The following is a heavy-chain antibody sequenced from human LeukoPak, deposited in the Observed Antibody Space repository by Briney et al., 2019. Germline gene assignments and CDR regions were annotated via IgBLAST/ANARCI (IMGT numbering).Heavy chain of an antibody. CDR3: ARDRLSSTWCFDY. V-gene: IGHV3-21*01. CDR2: ISTSSSYI. Sequence: GGSLRLSCAASGFTFSSYSMNWVRQAPGKGLEWVSSISTSSSYIYYADSVKGRFTISRDNAKNSLYLQMNSPRAEDTAVYYCARDRLSSTWCFDYWGQGTLVTVSS. CDR1: GFTFSSYS. D-gene: IGHD6-13*01. J-gene: IGHJ4*02.